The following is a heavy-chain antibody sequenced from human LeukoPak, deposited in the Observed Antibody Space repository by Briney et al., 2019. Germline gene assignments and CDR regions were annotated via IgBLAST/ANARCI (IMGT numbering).Heavy chain of an antibody. V-gene: IGHV3-30-3*01. D-gene: IGHD3-3*01. CDR3: ARVFLERLTSGYFDN. Sequence: GRSLRLSCAASGFTFSEYAMHWVRQAPGKGLEWVAVISYDGRRKYYGDSVKGRFTISRDNPKNTLYLQMNSLRDDDTAVYYCARVFLERLTSGYFDNWGQGTLVTVSP. CDR2: ISYDGRRK. CDR1: GFTFSEYA. J-gene: IGHJ4*02.